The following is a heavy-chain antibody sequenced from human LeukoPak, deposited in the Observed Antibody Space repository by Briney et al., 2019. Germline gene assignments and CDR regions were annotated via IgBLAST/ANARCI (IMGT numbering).Heavy chain of an antibody. CDR1: GFTFSGSA. V-gene: IGHV3-73*01. J-gene: IGHJ5*02. D-gene: IGHD1-26*01. CDR2: IDKEKNSYATAS. CDR3: SRDSGTYNWLDP. Sequence: GGSLRLSCAASGFTFSGSAIHWVRQSFGKGLEWIGHIDKEKNSYATASAYAVSVEGRFTVSRDDSKNMAFLQMSGLKTEDTALYFCSRDSGTYNWLDPWGQGTLVTVSS.